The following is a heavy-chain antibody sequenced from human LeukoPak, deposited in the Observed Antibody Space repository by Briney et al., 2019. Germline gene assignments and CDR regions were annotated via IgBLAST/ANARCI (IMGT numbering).Heavy chain of an antibody. J-gene: IGHJ4*01. V-gene: IGHV3-48*01. D-gene: IGHD5-24*01. CDR2: ISSSSSTI. Sequence: GGALRLSCAASGFTLSRYSMNWVRRARGKGLAWVSYISSSSSTIYYADSVKGRFTISRDNSKNTLYLEMNSLRTEDTAVYYCGKELKRWAQTFEYWGQGTLVTVSS. CDR1: GFTLSRYS. CDR3: GKELKRWAQTFEY.